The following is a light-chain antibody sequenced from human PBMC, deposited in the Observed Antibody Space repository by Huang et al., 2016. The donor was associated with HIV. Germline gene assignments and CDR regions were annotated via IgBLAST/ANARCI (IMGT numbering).Light chain of an antibody. CDR1: QSVLSNSGCKNY. CDR3: QQYYSIPYT. Sequence: DIVMTQSPDSLAVSLCDRTTITFKSSQSVLSNSGCKNYLAWYQQTPGQPPKFLIYWASTRESGVPDRFSGSGAGTDCTLTISSLQAEDVAVYYCQQYYSIPYTFGQGTTLEIK. CDR2: WAS. V-gene: IGKV4-1*01. J-gene: IGKJ2*01.